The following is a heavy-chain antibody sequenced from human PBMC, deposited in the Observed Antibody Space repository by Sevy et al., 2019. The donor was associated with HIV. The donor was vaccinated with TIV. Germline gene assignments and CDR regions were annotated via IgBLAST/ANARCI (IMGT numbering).Heavy chain of an antibody. CDR2: ISGSGFST. V-gene: IGHV3-23*01. J-gene: IGHJ6*02. D-gene: IGHD3-10*01. CDR1: GFTFDNNA. Sequence: GGSLRLSCAASGFTFDNNAMYWVRQAPGKGLEWVSVISGSGFSTNYAGSVKGRFTISRDISKSTLYRQMNSLRAEDTAVYYCAKVYYYDSGTVIPRGMDVWGQGTTVTVSS. CDR3: AKVYYYDSGTVIPRGMDV.